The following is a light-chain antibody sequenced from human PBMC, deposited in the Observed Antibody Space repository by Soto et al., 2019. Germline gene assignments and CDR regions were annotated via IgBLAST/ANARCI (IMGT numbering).Light chain of an antibody. CDR1: QSISSW. CDR3: QQYNSLWT. V-gene: IGKV1-5*03. J-gene: IGKJ1*01. Sequence: DIQMTQSPSTLSASVGDRVTITCRASQSISSWLAWYQQKPGKAPKLLIYKASSLESGVPSRFSRSGSGTEFTLTISSLQPDDFADYYCQQYNSLWTFGQGTKVEIK. CDR2: KAS.